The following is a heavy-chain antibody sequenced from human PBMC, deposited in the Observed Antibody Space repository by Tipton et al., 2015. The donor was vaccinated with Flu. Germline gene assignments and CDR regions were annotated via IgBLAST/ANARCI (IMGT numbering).Heavy chain of an antibody. CDR3: ARGPWEYYDSSGYYYSDAFDI. Sequence: LRLSCAASGFTVSSNYMSWIRQPPGKGLEWIGEINHSGSTNYNPSLKSRVTISVDTSKNQFSLKLSSVTAADTAVYYCARGPWEYYDSSGYYYSDAFDIWGQGTMVTVSS. D-gene: IGHD3-22*01. J-gene: IGHJ3*02. CDR2: INHSGST. CDR1: GFTVSSNY. V-gene: IGHV4-34*01.